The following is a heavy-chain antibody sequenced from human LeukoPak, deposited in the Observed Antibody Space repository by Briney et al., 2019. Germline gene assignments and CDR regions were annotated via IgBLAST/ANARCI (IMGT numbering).Heavy chain of an antibody. Sequence: GGSLRLSCAASGFALSSHWMTWVRQVPGRGPEWVANVNRDGSETYYLDSVKGRFTISRDNSKNTLYLQMNSLRAEDTAVYYCAKGRGVSPYYYDSSGPFDYWGQGTLVTVSS. D-gene: IGHD3-22*01. J-gene: IGHJ4*02. V-gene: IGHV3-7*03. CDR2: VNRDGSET. CDR3: AKGRGVSPYYYDSSGPFDY. CDR1: GFALSSHW.